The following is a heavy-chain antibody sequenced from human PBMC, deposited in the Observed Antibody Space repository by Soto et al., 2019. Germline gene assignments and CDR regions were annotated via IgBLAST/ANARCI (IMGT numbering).Heavy chain of an antibody. CDR2: IKQDGSEK. CDR1: GFTFSSYW. D-gene: IGHD3-9*01. J-gene: IGHJ3*02. CDR3: AREGENYDILTGYLDAFDI. Sequence: GGSLRLSCAASGFTFSSYWMSWVRQAPGKGLEWVANIKQDGSEKYYVDSVKGRFTISRDNAKNSLYLQMNSLRAEDTAVYYCAREGENYDILTGYLDAFDIWGQGTMVTVSS. V-gene: IGHV3-7*01.